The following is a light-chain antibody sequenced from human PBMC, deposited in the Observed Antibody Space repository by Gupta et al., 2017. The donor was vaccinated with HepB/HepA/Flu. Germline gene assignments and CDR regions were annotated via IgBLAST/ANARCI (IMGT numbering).Light chain of an antibody. CDR2: AAS. J-gene: IGKJ4*01. Sequence: EVVLAQSPGTLSLSPGERATLSCRASQSITNNFLSWYQQKPGQAPRLLIYAASSRAAGIPDRFSGSGSGTDFSLTISSLEPEDFAIYYCQQYGYTPLTFGGGTKLEIK. V-gene: IGKV3-20*01. CDR3: QQYGYTPLT. CDR1: QSITNNF.